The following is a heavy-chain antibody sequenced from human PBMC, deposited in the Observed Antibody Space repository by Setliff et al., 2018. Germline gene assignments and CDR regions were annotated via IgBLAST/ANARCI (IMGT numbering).Heavy chain of an antibody. Sequence: GGSLRLSCAASGFTFSSYWMSWVRQAPGKGLEWVANIKQDGSEKYVDSVKGRFTISRDGAKNSLYLQMNSLRAEDTAVYYCARGFDYWGQGTLVTVSS. CDR2: IKQDGSEK. J-gene: IGHJ4*02. CDR3: ARGFDY. CDR1: GFTFSSYW. V-gene: IGHV3-7*04.